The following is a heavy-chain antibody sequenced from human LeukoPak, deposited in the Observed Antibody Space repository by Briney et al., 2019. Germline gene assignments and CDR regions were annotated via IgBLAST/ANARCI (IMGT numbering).Heavy chain of an antibody. J-gene: IGHJ5*02. D-gene: IGHD5-24*01. CDR1: GYPIGLDYY. CDR3: ARAPSSYESGNGYPNLGWLDP. CDR2: FHRGRI. Sequence: SETLSLTCKVSGYPIGLDYYWVWIRQAPGRGLQWIGGFHRGRIQYNSALKSRVTISIDSSKNQFSLRMWPVTAADSAFYFCARAPSSYESGNGYPNLGWLDPWGQGALVTVSS. V-gene: IGHV4-38-2*02.